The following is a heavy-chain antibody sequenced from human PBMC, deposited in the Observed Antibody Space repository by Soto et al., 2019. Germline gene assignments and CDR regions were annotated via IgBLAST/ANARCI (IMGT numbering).Heavy chain of an antibody. J-gene: IGHJ4*02. V-gene: IGHV4-31*03. D-gene: IGHD1-20*01. CDR1: GGSISSGGYY. CDR2: IYYSGST. CDR3: ARFIPGTGSDY. Sequence: QVQLQESGPGLVKPSQTLSLTCTVSGGSISSGGYYWSWIRQHPGKGLEWIGYIYYSGSTYYNPSLKRRVTISVDPSKNQFSLKLSSVTAADKAVSYCARFIPGTGSDYWGQGTLVTVSS.